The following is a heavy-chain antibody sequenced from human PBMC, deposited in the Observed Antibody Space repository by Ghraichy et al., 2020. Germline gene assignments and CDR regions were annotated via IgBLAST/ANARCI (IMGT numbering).Heavy chain of an antibody. V-gene: IGHV4-34*01. CDR2: INHSGST. J-gene: IGHJ4*02. CDR3: ARVRARLRWLQSQYYFDY. CDR1: GGSFSGYY. D-gene: IGHD5-24*01. Sequence: SQTLSLTCAVYGGSFSGYYWSWIRQPPGKGLEWIGEINHSGSTNYNPSLKSRVTISVDTSKNQFSLKLSSVTAADTAVYYCARVRARLRWLQSQYYFDYWGQGTLVTVAS.